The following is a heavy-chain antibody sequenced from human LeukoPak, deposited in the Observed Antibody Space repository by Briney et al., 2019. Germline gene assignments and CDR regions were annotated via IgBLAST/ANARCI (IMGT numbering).Heavy chain of an antibody. V-gene: IGHV3-21*01. Sequence: GGSLRLSCAASGFTFSSYSMNWVRQAPGKGLEWVSSISRSSSYIYYADSVKGRFTISRDNAKNSLYLQMNSLRAEDTAVYYCARDSHYVYVWGSYRYYYFDYWGQGTLVTVSS. CDR2: ISRSSSYI. D-gene: IGHD3-16*02. CDR3: ARDSHYVYVWGSYRYYYFDY. J-gene: IGHJ4*02. CDR1: GFTFSSYS.